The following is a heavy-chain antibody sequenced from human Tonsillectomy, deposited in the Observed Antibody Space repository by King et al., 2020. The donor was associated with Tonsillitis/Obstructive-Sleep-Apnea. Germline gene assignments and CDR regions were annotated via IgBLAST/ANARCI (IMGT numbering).Heavy chain of an antibody. CDR1: GASISSHY. CDR3: AGGGWDITGTQFDP. J-gene: IGHJ5*02. V-gene: IGHV4-59*11. D-gene: IGHD1-7*01. Sequence: QMQLQESGPGLVKPSGTLSLTCTVSGASISSHYWGWIRPPPGKGLEWIGHNSDSGSTNSNPSLKSRVTISVDTSKNQFSLKLTSVTAADTAVYYCAGGGWDITGTQFDPWGQGTLVTVSS. CDR2: NSDSGST.